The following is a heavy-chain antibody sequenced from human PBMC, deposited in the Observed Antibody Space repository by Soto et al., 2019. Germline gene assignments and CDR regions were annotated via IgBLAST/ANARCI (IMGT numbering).Heavy chain of an antibody. J-gene: IGHJ4*02. CDR2: IDNSGGIT. CDR1: GFTFSTYA. D-gene: IGHD5-18*01. Sequence: EVQLLESGGGLVQPGGSLRLSCAAPGFTFSTYAMSWVRQAPGKGLEWVSTIDNSGGITYYADSVKGRFTISRDNSKNTLYLQMNSLRAEDTAVYYCAKGGYNYGFLFDCWGQGTLVTVSS. V-gene: IGHV3-23*05. CDR3: AKGGYNYGFLFDC.